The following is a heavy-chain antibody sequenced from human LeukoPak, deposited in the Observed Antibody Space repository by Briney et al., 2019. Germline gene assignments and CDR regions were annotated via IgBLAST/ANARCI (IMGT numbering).Heavy chain of an antibody. J-gene: IGHJ4*02. D-gene: IGHD7-27*01. CDR1: GFTFSSYW. CDR3: AKDGTGDLNYFDY. V-gene: IGHV3-74*01. Sequence: GGSLRLSCAASGFTFSSYWMHWVRQAPGKGLVWVSRINTDGSSTTYADSVKGRFTISRDNAKNSLYLQMNSLRAEDTALYYCAKDGTGDLNYFDYWGQGTLVTVSS. CDR2: INTDGSST.